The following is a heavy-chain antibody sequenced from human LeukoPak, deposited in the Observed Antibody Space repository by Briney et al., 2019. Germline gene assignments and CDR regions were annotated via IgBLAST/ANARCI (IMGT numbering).Heavy chain of an antibody. CDR2: IKQDGSEK. CDR3: ARDRAYYDILTGHDY. J-gene: IGHJ4*02. D-gene: IGHD3-9*01. V-gene: IGHV3-7*01. Sequence: GGSLRLSCAASGFTFSSYWVSWVRQAPGKGLEWVANIKQDGSEKYYVDSVKGRFTISRDNAKNSLYLQMNSLRAEDTAVYYCARDRAYYDILTGHDYWGQGTLVTVSS. CDR1: GFTFSSYW.